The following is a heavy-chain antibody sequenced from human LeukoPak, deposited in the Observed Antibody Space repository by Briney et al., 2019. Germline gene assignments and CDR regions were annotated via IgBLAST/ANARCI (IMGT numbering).Heavy chain of an antibody. CDR3: AKDRVGYSYGSGTFDY. Sequence: GGSLRLSCAASGLTVTNAWMNWVRQAPGKGLEWVGRIAGKTDGGTTDYAAPVKGRFTISRDNSKNTLYLQMNSLRAEDTAVYYCAKDRVGYSYGSGTFDYWGQGTLVTVSS. CDR2: IAGKTDGGTT. J-gene: IGHJ4*02. V-gene: IGHV3-15*04. D-gene: IGHD5-18*01. CDR1: GLTVTNAW.